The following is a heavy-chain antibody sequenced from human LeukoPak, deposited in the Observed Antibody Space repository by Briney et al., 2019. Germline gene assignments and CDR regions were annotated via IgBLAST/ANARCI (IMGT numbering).Heavy chain of an antibody. CDR2: ISNTGNT. Sequence: KPSETLSLTCTISGGSISSGSDYWGWIRQPPGKGLEWIGKISNTGNTYHNPSLKSRVTLSVDTSTNQFSLKLSSVTATDTAVYYCARDPSHSYDSDGYYYQSREGWFDPWGQGTLVVVSS. CDR1: GGSISSGSDY. D-gene: IGHD3-22*01. J-gene: IGHJ5*02. CDR3: ARDPSHSYDSDGYYYQSREGWFDP. V-gene: IGHV4-39*07.